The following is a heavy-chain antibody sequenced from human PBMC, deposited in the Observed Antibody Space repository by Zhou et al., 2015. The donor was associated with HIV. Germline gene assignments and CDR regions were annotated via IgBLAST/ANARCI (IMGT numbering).Heavy chain of an antibody. CDR1: GYTFTSYD. CDR3: ARVRPSYYDFWSGYYSPDAFDI. V-gene: IGHV1-8*01. J-gene: IGHJ3*02. D-gene: IGHD3-3*01. CDR2: MNPNSGNT. Sequence: QVQLVQSGAEVKKPGASVKVSCKASGYTFTSYDINWVRQATGQGLEWMGWMNPNSGNTGYAQKFQGRVTMTRNTSISTAYMELSSLRSEDTAVYYCARVRPSYYDFWSGYYSPDAFDIWGQGTMVTVSS.